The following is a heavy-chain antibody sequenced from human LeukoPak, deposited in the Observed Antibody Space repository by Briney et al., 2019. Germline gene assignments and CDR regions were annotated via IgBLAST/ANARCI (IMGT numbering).Heavy chain of an antibody. V-gene: IGHV3-23*01. J-gene: IGHJ4*02. D-gene: IGHD3-22*01. CDR3: ARDGVEAPDYYDSSGYLRFDY. Sequence: PGGSLRLSCAASGFTFRNYAMSWVRQAPGKGLEWVSAISDSGAGTYYADSVKGRFTISRDNSKNTLYLQMNSLRAEDTAVYYCARDGVEAPDYYDSSGYLRFDYWGQGTLVTVSS. CDR1: GFTFRNYA. CDR2: ISDSGAGT.